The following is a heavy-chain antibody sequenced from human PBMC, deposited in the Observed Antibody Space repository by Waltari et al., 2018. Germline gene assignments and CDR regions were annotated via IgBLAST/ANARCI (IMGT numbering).Heavy chain of an antibody. V-gene: IGHV4-59*08. CDR2: IYYSGGT. Sequence: QVQLQESGPGLVKPSETLSLTCTVSGGSISSYYWSWIRQPPGKGLEWIGYIYYSGGTNYTPSLKSRVTISVDTSKNQFSLKLSSVTAADTAVYYCARHHRFLEWLFDYWGQGTLVTVSS. J-gene: IGHJ4*02. CDR3: ARHHRFLEWLFDY. CDR1: GGSISSYY. D-gene: IGHD3-3*01.